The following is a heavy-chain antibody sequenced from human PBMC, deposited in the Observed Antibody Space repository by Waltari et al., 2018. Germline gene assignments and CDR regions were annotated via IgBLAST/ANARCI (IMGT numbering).Heavy chain of an antibody. CDR1: GYTFSSHD. V-gene: IGHV1-8*01. J-gene: IGHJ4*02. CDR2: MNPNSGNT. Sequence: QVQLVQSGAEVKKPGASVKVSCKASGYTFSSHDINWVRQATGQGLEWMGWMNPNSGNTGYALKFQGRVTMARNTSISTAYMELSSLRSEDTAVYYCARKRSNTSGDVFFDYWGQGTLVIVSS. CDR3: ARKRSNTSGDVFFDY. D-gene: IGHD2-8*01.